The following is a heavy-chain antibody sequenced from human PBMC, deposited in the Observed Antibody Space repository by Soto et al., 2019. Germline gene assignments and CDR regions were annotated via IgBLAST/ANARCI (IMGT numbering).Heavy chain of an antibody. CDR2: ISYDGSNK. J-gene: IGHJ6*02. D-gene: IGHD5-12*01. Sequence: QVQLVESGGGVVQPGRSLRLSCAASGFTFSSYAMHWVRQAPGKGLEWVAVISYDGSNKYYADSVKGRFTISRDNSKNTLYLQMNSLRAEDTAVYYCAREEVDRTYYGMDVWGQGTTVTVSS. CDR1: GFTFSSYA. V-gene: IGHV3-30-3*01. CDR3: AREEVDRTYYGMDV.